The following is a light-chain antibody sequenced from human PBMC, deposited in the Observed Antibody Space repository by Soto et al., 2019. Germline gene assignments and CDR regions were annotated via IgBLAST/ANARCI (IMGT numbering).Light chain of an antibody. CDR1: SSNIGNNY. CDR3: ATWDDSLIGPV. J-gene: IGLJ3*02. Sequence: QSVLTQPPSASGTPGQRVTISCSGSSSNIGNNYVYWYHQLPGTAPKLLIYSNNQRPSGVPDRFSGSKSGTSASLAISGLRSEDEANYYCATWDDSLIGPVFGGGTKLTVL. V-gene: IGLV1-47*02. CDR2: SNN.